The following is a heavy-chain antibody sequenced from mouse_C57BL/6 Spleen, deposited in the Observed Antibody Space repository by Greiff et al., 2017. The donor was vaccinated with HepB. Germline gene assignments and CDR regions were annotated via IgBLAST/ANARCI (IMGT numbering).Heavy chain of an antibody. CDR3: ARGVLRLHYFDY. D-gene: IGHD1-2*01. CDR2: INPNNGGT. Sequence: VQLQQSGPELVKPGASVKISCKASGYTFTDYYMNWVKQSHGKSLEWIGDINPNNGGTSYNQKFKGKATLTVDKSSSTAYMELRSLTSEDSAVYYCARGVLRLHYFDYWGQGTTLTVSS. CDR1: GYTFTDYY. J-gene: IGHJ2*01. V-gene: IGHV1-26*01.